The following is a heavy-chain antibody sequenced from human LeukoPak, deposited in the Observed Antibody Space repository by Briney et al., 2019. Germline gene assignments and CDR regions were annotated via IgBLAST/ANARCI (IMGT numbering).Heavy chain of an antibody. CDR1: GGTFSSYA. V-gene: IGHV1-18*01. CDR2: ISAYNGNT. D-gene: IGHD3-22*01. CDR3: ARGVKYYYDSSGYSPEGFDY. J-gene: IGHJ4*02. Sequence: ASVKVSCKASGGTFSSYAISWVRQAPGQGLEWMGWISAYNGNTNYAQKLQGRVTMTTDTSTSTAYMELRSLRSDDTAVYYCARGVKYYYDSSGYSPEGFDYWGQGTLVTVSS.